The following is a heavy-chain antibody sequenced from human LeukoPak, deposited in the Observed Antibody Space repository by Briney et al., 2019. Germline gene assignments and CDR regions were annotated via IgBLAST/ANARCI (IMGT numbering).Heavy chain of an antibody. CDR3: ARARYYYSYDSSGYNNWFDP. CDR1: GGTFSSYA. V-gene: IGHV1-18*01. CDR2: ISAYNGNT. D-gene: IGHD3-22*01. Sequence: ASVKVSCKASGGTFSSYAISWVRQAPGQGLEWMGWISAYNGNTKYAQKLQGRVTMTTDTSTSTAYMELRSLRSDDTAVYYCARARYYYSYDSSGYNNWFDPWGQGTLVTVSS. J-gene: IGHJ5*02.